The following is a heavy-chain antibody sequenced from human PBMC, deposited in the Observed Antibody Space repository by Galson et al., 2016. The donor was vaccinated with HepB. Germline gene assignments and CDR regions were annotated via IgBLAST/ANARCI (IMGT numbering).Heavy chain of an antibody. CDR1: GGPFSGYY. CDR3: ARQAYCGRDCYYNFDF. V-gene: IGHV4-34*01. Sequence: LSLTCAVYGGPFSGYYWSWLRQPPGKGLEWIGGINHSGSTNYNPSLKSRVTISVDTSKNQFSLKLRSVTAADTAVYYCARQAYCGRDCYYNFDFWGQGTLVTVSS. J-gene: IGHJ4*02. D-gene: IGHD2-21*02. CDR2: INHSGST.